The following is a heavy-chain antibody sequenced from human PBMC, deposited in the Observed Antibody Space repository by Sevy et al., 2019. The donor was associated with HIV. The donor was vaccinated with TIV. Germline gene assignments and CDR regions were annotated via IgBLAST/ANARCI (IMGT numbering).Heavy chain of an antibody. CDR3: ARRGDSFDY. CDR1: GFTLSSYW. V-gene: IGHV3-7*01. D-gene: IGHD3-16*01. CDR2: IKQDGSEK. Sequence: GGSLRLSCTASGFTLSSYWMSWVRQAPGKGLEWVANIKQDGSEKYYVDSVRGRFTISRDDAKNSLYLQMSSLRAEDTAVYYCARRGDSFDYWGQGTLVTVSS. J-gene: IGHJ4*02.